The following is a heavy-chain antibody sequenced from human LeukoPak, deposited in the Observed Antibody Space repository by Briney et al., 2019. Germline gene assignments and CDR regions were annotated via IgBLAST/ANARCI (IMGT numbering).Heavy chain of an antibody. J-gene: IGHJ4*02. D-gene: IGHD2-2*01. Sequence: GASVKVSCKASGGTFSNYVISWVRQAPGQGLEWMGGIIPIFGTANYAQKFQGRVTITADESTSTAYMELSSLRSEDTAVYYCARERYERYCSSTSCYEEGYYFDYWGQGTLVTVSS. CDR1: GGTFSNYV. CDR3: ARERYERYCSSTSCYEEGYYFDY. CDR2: IIPIFGTA. V-gene: IGHV1-69*13.